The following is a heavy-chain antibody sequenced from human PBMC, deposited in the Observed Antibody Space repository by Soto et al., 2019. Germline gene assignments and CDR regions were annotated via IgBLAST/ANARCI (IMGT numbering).Heavy chain of an antibody. D-gene: IGHD3-3*01. V-gene: IGHV3-23*01. J-gene: IGHJ4*02. CDR2: ISGSGGST. CDR1: GFTFSSYA. Sequence: GGSLRLSCAASGFTFSSYAMSWVRQAPGKGLEWVSAISGSGGSTYYADSVKGRFTISRDKSKNTLYLQMNSLRAEDTAVYYCAKATPSSPTYYDFWSGYRSFDFPGQGTLGTVSS. CDR3: AKATPSSPTYYDFWSGYRSFDF.